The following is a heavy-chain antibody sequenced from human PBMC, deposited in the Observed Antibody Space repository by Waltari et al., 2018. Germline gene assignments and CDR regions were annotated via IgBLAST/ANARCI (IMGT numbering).Heavy chain of an antibody. V-gene: IGHV4-31*01. CDR1: GASISSGGYY. CDR3: ARHVNDWSGFDY. J-gene: IGHJ4*02. D-gene: IGHD3-3*01. CDR2: IYNSGSP. Sequence: QVLLQESGPGLVQPSQTLSLTCTVSGASISSGGYYWSWIRQHPGKGLEWIGYIYNSGSPYYNPSLKSLVTISVDTSKNQFSLKLSSVTAADTAVYYCARHVNDWSGFDYWGQGTLVTVSS.